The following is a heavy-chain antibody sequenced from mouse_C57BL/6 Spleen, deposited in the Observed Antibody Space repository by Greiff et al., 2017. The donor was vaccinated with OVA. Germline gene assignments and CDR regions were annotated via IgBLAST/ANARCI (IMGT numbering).Heavy chain of an antibody. CDR2: IHPNSGST. J-gene: IGHJ2*01. Sequence: VQLQQPGAELVKPGASVKLSCKASGYTFTSYCMHWVKQRPGQGLEWIGMIHPNSGSTNYNEKFKSKATLTVDKSTSTAYMQLSSLTSEDSAVYYCARGGYGNYFFDYWGKGTTLTVSS. V-gene: IGHV1-64*01. CDR1: GYTFTSYC. D-gene: IGHD2-1*01. CDR3: ARGGYGNYFFDY.